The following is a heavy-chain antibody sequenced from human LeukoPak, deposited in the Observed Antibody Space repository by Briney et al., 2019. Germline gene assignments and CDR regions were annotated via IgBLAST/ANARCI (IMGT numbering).Heavy chain of an antibody. V-gene: IGHV4-38-2*02. CDR3: ARPSYDILTRWEFDP. Sequence: SETLSLTCTVSGYSISSGYYWGWIHQPPGKGLEWIGSIYYSGSTYYNPSLKSRVAISVDTSKNQFSLKLSSVTAADTAVYYCARPSYDILTRWEFDPWGQGTLVNVSS. CDR2: IYYSGST. D-gene: IGHD3-9*01. CDR1: GYSISSGYY. J-gene: IGHJ5*02.